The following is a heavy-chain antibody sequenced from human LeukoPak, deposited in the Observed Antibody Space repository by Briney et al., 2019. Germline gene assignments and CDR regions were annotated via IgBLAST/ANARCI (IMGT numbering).Heavy chain of an antibody. CDR3: ARGAKHSSGWYNYFDY. J-gene: IGHJ4*02. CDR1: GGSTSGGGYY. Sequence: SQTLSLTCTVSGGSTSGGGYYWSWIRQHPGKGLEWLGYIYYSGSTYYNPSLKSRVTISVDTSKNQFSLKLSSVTAADTAVYYCARGAKHSSGWYNYFDYWGQETLVTVSS. CDR2: IYYSGST. V-gene: IGHV4-31*03. D-gene: IGHD6-19*01.